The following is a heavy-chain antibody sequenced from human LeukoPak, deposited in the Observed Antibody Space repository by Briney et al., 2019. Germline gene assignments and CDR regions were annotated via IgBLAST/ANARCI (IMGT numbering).Heavy chain of an antibody. CDR2: IYHSGST. D-gene: IGHD3-10*01. Sequence: SETLSLTCAVYGGSFSGYYWSWIRQPPGKGLEWIGSIYHSGSTYYNPSLKSRVTISVDTSKNQFSLKLSSVTAADTAVYYCARARGGIGGFDYWGQGTLVTVSS. CDR3: ARARGGIGGFDY. J-gene: IGHJ4*02. CDR1: GGSFSGYY. V-gene: IGHV4-34*01.